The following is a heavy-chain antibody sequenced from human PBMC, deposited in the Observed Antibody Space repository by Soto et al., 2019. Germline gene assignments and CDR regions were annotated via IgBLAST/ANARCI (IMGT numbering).Heavy chain of an antibody. J-gene: IGHJ4*02. CDR3: ARSPTKDGAARYYIQDFDY. Sequence: ASVKVSCKASGYNFSDFGITWVRQAPGQGLEWMGWISGKNGNTNYAQKVQGRVTLTADTSTRIDYMEMKALTSDDTAVYYGARSPTKDGAARYYIQDFDYWGQGTLFTVSS. D-gene: IGHD3-10*01. CDR1: GYNFSDFG. V-gene: IGHV1-18*04. CDR2: ISGKNGNT.